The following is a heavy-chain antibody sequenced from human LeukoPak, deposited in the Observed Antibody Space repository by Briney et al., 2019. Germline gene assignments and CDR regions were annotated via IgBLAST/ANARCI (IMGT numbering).Heavy chain of an antibody. V-gene: IGHV3-66*02. CDR3: ARDKWLVSLSWYFDY. J-gene: IGHJ4*02. CDR1: GFTVSSNY. CDR2: IYSGGST. Sequence: GGSLRLSCAASGFTVSSNYMSWVRQAPGKGLEWVSVIYSGGSTYYADSVKGRFTISRDNSKNTLYLQMNSLRAEDTAVYYCARDKWLVSLSWYFDYGGRGTRVTVSS. D-gene: IGHD6-19*01.